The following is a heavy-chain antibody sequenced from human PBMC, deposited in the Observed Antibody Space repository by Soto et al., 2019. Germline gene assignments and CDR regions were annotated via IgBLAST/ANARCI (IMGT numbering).Heavy chain of an antibody. CDR1: GGSISSSSYY. V-gene: IGHV4-39*01. Sequence: SETLSPTCTVSGGSISSSSYYWGWIRQPPGKGLEWIGSIYYSGSTYYNPSLKSRVTISVDTSKNQFSLKLSSVTAADTAVYYCARQAYYYGSGSYFRPFYYYYGMDVWGQGTTVTVSS. D-gene: IGHD3-10*01. J-gene: IGHJ6*02. CDR2: IYYSGST. CDR3: ARQAYYYGSGSYFRPFYYYYGMDV.